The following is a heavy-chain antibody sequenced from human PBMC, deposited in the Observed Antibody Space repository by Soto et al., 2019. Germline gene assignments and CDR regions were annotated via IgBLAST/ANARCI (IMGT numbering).Heavy chain of an antibody. CDR1: GFIFSDYA. J-gene: IGHJ2*01. V-gene: IGHV3-23*01. D-gene: IGHD7-27*01. CDR3: AEVAGGLGYFGL. CDR2: ISASGGNI. Sequence: EVQLLESGGGLARPGGSLRLSCVASGFIFSDYAMTWIRQAPGKGLEWVATISASGGNIEYTDSLKGRFTISRDNSKKTVYLQITGLTADDTAVHCCAEVAGGLGYFGLWGRGTLVAVSS.